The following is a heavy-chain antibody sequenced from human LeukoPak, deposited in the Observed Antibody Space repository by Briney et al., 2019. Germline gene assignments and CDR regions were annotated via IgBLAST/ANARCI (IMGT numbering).Heavy chain of an antibody. CDR2: IYYSGTT. Sequence: SQTLSLTCIVSGGSISSAAYYWTWLRQPPGKGLEWIGYIYYSGTTYYNPSLKSRGTISVDTSKNRFSLNLNSVTAADTAVYYCARGLEYYDSSGYRNRYWYFDLWGRGTLVTVSS. J-gene: IGHJ2*01. V-gene: IGHV4-30-4*01. CDR1: GGSISSAAYY. D-gene: IGHD3-22*01. CDR3: ARGLEYYDSSGYRNRYWYFDL.